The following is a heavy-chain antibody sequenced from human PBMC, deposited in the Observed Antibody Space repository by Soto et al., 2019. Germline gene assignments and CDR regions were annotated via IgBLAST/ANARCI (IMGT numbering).Heavy chain of an antibody. CDR2: ISGSGGST. D-gene: IGHD2-2*01. V-gene: IGHV3-23*01. CDR1: GFTFSSYA. J-gene: IGHJ4*02. CDR3: AKEDQDIVVVPAEHYFDY. Sequence: GGSLRLSCAASGFTFSSYAMSWVRQAPGKGLEWVSAISGSGGSTYYADSVKGRFTISRDNSKNTLYLQMNSLRAEDTAVYYCAKEDQDIVVVPAEHYFDYWGQGTLVTVSS.